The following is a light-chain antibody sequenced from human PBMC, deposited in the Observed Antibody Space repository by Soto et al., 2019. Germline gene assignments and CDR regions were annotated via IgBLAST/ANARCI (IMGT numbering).Light chain of an antibody. Sequence: DIQMTQSPSTLSGTSGDRVTITCRASQSISSWLAWYQQKPGKAPNLLIYSASTLQSGVPSRFSGSGSGTEFTLTISSLQPDDFATYYCQHYYSFSLAFGQGTKVDIK. CDR2: SAS. CDR1: QSISSW. V-gene: IGKV1-5*03. CDR3: QHYYSFSLA. J-gene: IGKJ1*01.